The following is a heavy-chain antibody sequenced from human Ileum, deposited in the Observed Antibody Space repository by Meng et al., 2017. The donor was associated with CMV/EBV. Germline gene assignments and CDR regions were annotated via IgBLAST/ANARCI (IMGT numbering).Heavy chain of an antibody. V-gene: IGHV4-4*02. CDR3: ARNSGYIDY. CDR1: GASISSSSW. D-gene: IGHD5-12*01. J-gene: IGHJ4*02. Sequence: LTCAVSGASISSSSWWSWVRQPPGKGLEWIGAIYHSGSTNYNPSLKSRVTISVDKSKNQFSLRLNSVTAADTAVYYCARNSGYIDYWGQGTLVTVSS. CDR2: IYHSGST.